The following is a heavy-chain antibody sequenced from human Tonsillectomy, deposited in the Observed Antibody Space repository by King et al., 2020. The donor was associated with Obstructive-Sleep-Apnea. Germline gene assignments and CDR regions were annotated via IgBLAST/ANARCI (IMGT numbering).Heavy chain of an antibody. CDR1: GGSFSGYY. V-gene: IGHV4-34*01. CDR3: ARGSHLTMVRGVGGY. CDR2: INHSGST. J-gene: IGHJ4*02. D-gene: IGHD3-10*01. Sequence: VQLQQWGAGLLKPSETLSLTCAVYGGSFSGYYWSWIRQPPGRGLEWIGEINHSGSTNYNPSLKCRVTISVDTSKKQFSLKLSSVTAADTAVYYCARGSHLTMVRGVGGYWGQGTLVTVSS.